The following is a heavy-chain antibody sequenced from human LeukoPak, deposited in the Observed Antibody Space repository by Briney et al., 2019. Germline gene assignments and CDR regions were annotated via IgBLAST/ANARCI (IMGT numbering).Heavy chain of an antibody. Sequence: GGSLRLSCAASGFTLSSYSMNWVRQAPGKGLEWVSSISSYSSNIYYADSVKGRFTISRDNAKNSLYLQMNSLRAEDTAVYYCAREGTYGSGSYQYYFDYWGQGTLVTVSS. J-gene: IGHJ4*02. D-gene: IGHD3-10*01. V-gene: IGHV3-21*01. CDR1: GFTLSSYS. CDR3: AREGTYGSGSYQYYFDY. CDR2: ISSYSSNI.